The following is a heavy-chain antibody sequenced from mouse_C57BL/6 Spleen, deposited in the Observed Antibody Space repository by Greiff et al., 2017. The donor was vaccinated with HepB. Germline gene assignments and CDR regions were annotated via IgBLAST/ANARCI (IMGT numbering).Heavy chain of an antibody. CDR1: GYTFTSYW. V-gene: IGHV1-64*01. Sequence: VKLQQPVAELVKPGASVKLSCKASGYTFTSYWMHWVKQRPGQGLEWIGMIHPNSGSTNYNEKFKSKATLTVDKSSSTAYMQLSSLTSEDSAVYYCARYNGNYPYYFDYWGQGTTLTVSS. CDR3: ARYNGNYPYYFDY. CDR2: IHPNSGST. D-gene: IGHD2-1*01. J-gene: IGHJ2*01.